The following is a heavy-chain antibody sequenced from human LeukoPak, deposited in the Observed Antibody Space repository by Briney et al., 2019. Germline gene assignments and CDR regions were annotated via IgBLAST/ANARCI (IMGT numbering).Heavy chain of an antibody. Sequence: GGSLRLSCAPSGFSFSSYGMHWVRQAPGKGLEWVALISYDGSNKYYADSVKGRFTISRDNSKNTLYLQMNSLRAEDTAVYYCAKETLYCSSTSCYSYFDYWGQGTLVTVSS. V-gene: IGHV3-30*18. CDR1: GFSFSSYG. J-gene: IGHJ4*02. D-gene: IGHD2-2*01. CDR3: AKETLYCSSTSCYSYFDY. CDR2: ISYDGSNK.